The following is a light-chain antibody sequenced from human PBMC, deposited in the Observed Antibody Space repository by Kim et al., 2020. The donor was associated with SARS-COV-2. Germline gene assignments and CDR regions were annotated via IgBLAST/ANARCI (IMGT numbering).Light chain of an antibody. CDR1: QNVYNN. CDR3: QHYNNWPPWT. CDR2: DTS. Sequence: DIVMTQSPATLSVSPGERVTLSCRASQNVYNNLAWYQQTGGLAPRLLIYDTSTRATGIPARFSGSGSGTDFTLTISSLQSEDCAVYYCQHYNNWPPWTFGQGTKVDIK. V-gene: IGKV3-15*01. J-gene: IGKJ1*01.